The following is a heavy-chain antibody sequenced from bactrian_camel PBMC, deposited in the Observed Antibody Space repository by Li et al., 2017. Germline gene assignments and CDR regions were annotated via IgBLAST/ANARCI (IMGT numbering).Heavy chain of an antibody. D-gene: IGHD2*01. CDR1: TYSTNC. V-gene: IGHV3S54*01. J-gene: IGHJ4*01. Sequence: TYSTNCLAWYRQAPGKEREAVAAIRPASGTTYYADSVKDRFTISRNNARTTVYLQMNSLRTEDTAMYYCSNSFSGSTTRGQGTQVTV. CDR3: SNSFSGSTT. CDR2: IRPASGTT.